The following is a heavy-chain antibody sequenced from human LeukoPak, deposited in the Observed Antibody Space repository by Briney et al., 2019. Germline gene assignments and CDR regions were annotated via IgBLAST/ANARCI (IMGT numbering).Heavy chain of an antibody. Sequence: PSETLPLTCTVSGGSISSYYWSWIRQPPGKGLEWIGHIYYSGSTNYNPSLKSRVTISVDTSKNQFSLKVRSVTAADTAVYYCARHLGYCSSTSCYSWFDPWGQGTLVTVSS. CDR3: ARHLGYCSSTSCYSWFDP. D-gene: IGHD2-2*01. V-gene: IGHV4-59*08. J-gene: IGHJ5*02. CDR1: GGSISSYY. CDR2: IYYSGST.